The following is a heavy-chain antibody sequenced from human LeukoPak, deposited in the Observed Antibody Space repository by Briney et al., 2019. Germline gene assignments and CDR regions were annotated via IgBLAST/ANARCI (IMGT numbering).Heavy chain of an antibody. Sequence: SETLSLTCTVSGGSISSSSYYWGWIRQPPGKGLEWIGSIYYSGSPYYNPSLKSRVTISVDTSKKQFSLKLSSVTAADTAVYYCARGVVIAPQTFDYWGQGILVTVSS. CDR1: GGSISSSSYY. J-gene: IGHJ4*02. D-gene: IGHD2-21*01. V-gene: IGHV4-39*07. CDR3: ARGVVIAPQTFDY. CDR2: IYYSGSP.